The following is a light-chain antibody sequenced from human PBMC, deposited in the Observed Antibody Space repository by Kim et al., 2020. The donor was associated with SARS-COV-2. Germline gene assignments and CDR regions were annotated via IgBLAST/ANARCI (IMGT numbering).Light chain of an antibody. V-gene: IGKV2-30*02. Sequence: DVVMTQSPLSLPVTLGQPATISCRSSQSLGHSDADTSLDWFQQMPGQSPKRLIYDVSNRDSGVPDRFSGSGSVTDFTLRISSVEAEDVGIYYCMQYTHWPHTFGQGTKLEI. CDR2: DVS. CDR1: QSLGHSDADTS. CDR3: MQYTHWPHT. J-gene: IGKJ2*01.